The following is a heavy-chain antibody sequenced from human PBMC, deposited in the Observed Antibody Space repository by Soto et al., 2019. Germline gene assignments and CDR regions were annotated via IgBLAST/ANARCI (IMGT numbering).Heavy chain of an antibody. J-gene: IGHJ4*02. CDR1: DGSISSYY. CDR2: IYGTGAT. CDR3: AGFSSGTYLFGL. Sequence: SETLSLTCTVSDGSISSYYWSWIRQPPGKGLEWIGYIYGTGATNYAPSLKNRVTMSLHTSKNQFSLTLSSVTAADTAMYYCAGFSSGTYLFGLWGPGTLVTVSS. D-gene: IGHD1-26*01. V-gene: IGHV4-59*01.